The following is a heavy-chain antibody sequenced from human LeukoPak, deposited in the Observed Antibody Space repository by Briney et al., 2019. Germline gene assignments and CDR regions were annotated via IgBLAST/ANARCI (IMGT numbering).Heavy chain of an antibody. J-gene: IGHJ4*02. CDR3: ARREGYQLLGCFDY. CDR1: GFTFSSYW. V-gene: IGHV3-7*01. D-gene: IGHD2-2*01. Sequence: GGSLRLSCAASGFTFSSYWMSWVRQAPGKGLEWVANIKQDGSEKYYVDSVKGRFTISRDNAKNSLYLQMNSLRAEDTAVYYCARREGYQLLGCFDYWGQGTLVTVSS. CDR2: IKQDGSEK.